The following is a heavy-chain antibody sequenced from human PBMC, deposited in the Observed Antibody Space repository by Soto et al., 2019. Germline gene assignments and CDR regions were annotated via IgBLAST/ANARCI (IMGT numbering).Heavy chain of an antibody. CDR2: ISWNSGSI. CDR1: GFTFDDYA. J-gene: IGHJ6*02. CDR3: AKDRRGYSYGYYYYGMDV. V-gene: IGHV3-9*01. Sequence: PGGSLRLSCAASGFTFDDYAMHWVRQAPGKGLEWVSGISWNSGSIGYADSVKGRFTISRDNAKNSLYLQMNSLRAEDTALYYCAKDRRGYSYGYYYYGMDVWGQGTTVTVSS. D-gene: IGHD5-18*01.